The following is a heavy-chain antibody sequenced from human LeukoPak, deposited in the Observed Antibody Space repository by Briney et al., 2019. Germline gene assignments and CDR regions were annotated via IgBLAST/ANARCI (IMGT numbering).Heavy chain of an antibody. J-gene: IGHJ4*02. V-gene: IGHV4-61*02. Sequence: SQTLSLTCTVSGGSFSSGSYYWSWIRQPAGKGLEWIGRIYTSGSTNYNPSLKSRVTVSVDTSKNQFSLKLSSVTAADTAVYYCARGGGDWGFHQSDYWGQGTLVTVSS. CDR3: ARGGGDWGFHQSDY. CDR2: IYTSGST. D-gene: IGHD2-21*01. CDR1: GGSFSSGSYY.